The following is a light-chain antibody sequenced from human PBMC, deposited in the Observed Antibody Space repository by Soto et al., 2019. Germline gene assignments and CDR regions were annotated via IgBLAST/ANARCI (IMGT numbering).Light chain of an antibody. V-gene: IGLV2-14*01. J-gene: IGLJ2*01. CDR3: SSYTSSSTVV. CDR2: EVS. Sequence: QSALTQPASVSGSPGQSITISCTGTSSDVGGYNYVSWYQQHPGKAPKLVIYEVSNRPSGVSNRLSGSKSGNTASLTISGLQAEDEAAYHCSSYTSSSTVVFGGGTKLTVL. CDR1: SSDVGGYNY.